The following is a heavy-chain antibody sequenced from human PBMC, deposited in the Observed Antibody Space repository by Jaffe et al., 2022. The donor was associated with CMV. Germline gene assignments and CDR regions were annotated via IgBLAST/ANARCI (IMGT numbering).Heavy chain of an antibody. Sequence: QVQLQESGPGLVKPSETLSLTCTVSGGSLSGNNWSWTRQPAGKGLEWIGRFYPSGDINYNPTLKSRVTISVDTSKDQFSLMVTSVTAADTAVYYCARDFDFWGQGILVTVSP. V-gene: IGHV4-4*07. CDR1: GGSLSGNN. CDR3: ARDFDF. J-gene: IGHJ4*02. CDR2: FYPSGDI.